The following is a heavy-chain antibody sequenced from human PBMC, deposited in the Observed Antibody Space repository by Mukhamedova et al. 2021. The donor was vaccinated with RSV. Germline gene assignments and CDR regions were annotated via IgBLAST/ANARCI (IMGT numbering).Heavy chain of an antibody. CDR3: AKDGDIVVVVAAKGLAY. J-gene: IGHJ4*02. V-gene: IGHV3-23*01. D-gene: IGHD2-15*01. Sequence: KGRFTISRDNSKNTLYLQMNSLRAEDTAVYYCAKDGDIVVVVAAKGLAYWGQGTLVTVSS.